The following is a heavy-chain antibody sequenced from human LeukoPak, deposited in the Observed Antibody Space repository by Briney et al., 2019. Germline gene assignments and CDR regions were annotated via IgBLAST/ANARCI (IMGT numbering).Heavy chain of an antibody. CDR3: ARGPFDY. CDR1: GGSFSGYY. CDR2: INHSGST. J-gene: IGHJ4*02. Sequence: SETLTLTCAVYGGSFSGYYWSWIRQPPGKGLEWIGEINHSGSTNYNPSLKSRVTISVDTSKNQFSLKLSSVTAADTAVYYCARGPFDYWGQGTLVTVS. V-gene: IGHV4-34*01.